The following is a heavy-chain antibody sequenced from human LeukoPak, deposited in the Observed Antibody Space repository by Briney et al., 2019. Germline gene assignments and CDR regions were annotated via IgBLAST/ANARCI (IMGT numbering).Heavy chain of an antibody. Sequence: PSGKVSCKASGYTFATYYLNWVRQAPGRGLEWKGKIDPNYGFAYYSQKFQGRVTMTGDTSTSTVYMEVNSLTSDDTAVYYCARVLAYGTGSSCPGMDVWGQGTTVTVSS. CDR1: GYTFATYY. CDR2: IDPNYGFA. V-gene: IGHV1-46*01. D-gene: IGHD6-13*01. CDR3: ARVLAYGTGSSCPGMDV. J-gene: IGHJ6*02.